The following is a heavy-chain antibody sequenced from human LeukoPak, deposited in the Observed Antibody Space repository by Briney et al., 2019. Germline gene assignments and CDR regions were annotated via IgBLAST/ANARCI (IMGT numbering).Heavy chain of an antibody. V-gene: IGHV4-39*07. J-gene: IGHJ2*01. CDR3: PRRDCSHTDCFYWYFDL. Sequence: PSETLSLTCSVSGGSISSASYYWSFIRQPPGKGLEWIGSIYYSGSTYYNPSLRSRVTISVDASKNQFSLNLRSVTAADTAVYYCPRRDCSHTDCFYWYFDLWGRGALLTVSS. D-gene: IGHD2-2*01. CDR1: GGSISSASYY. CDR2: IYYSGST.